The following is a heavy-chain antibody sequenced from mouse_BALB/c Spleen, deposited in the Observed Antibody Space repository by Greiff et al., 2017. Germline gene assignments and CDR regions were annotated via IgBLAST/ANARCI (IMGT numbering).Heavy chain of an antibody. CDR3: AREGALGSSFWYFDV. V-gene: IGHV1-20*02. Sequence: EVQLQQSGPELVKPGASVKISCKASGYSFTGYFMNWVMQSHGKSLEWIGRINPYNGDTFYNQKFKGKATLTVDKSSSTAHMELRSLASEDSAVYYCAREGALGSSFWYFDVWGAGTTVTVSS. D-gene: IGHD1-1*01. CDR2: INPYNGDT. J-gene: IGHJ1*01. CDR1: GYSFTGYF.